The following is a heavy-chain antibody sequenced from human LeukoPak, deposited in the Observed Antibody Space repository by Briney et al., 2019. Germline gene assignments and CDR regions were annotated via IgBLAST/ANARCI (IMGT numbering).Heavy chain of an antibody. Sequence: GGSLRLSCAASGFTFDDYAMHWVRQAPGKGLEWVSGTSWNSGSIGYADSVKGRFTISRDNAKNSLYLQMNSLRAEDTALYYCAKDIVSTSSNWFDPRGQGTLVTVSS. CDR1: GFTFDDYA. V-gene: IGHV3-9*01. CDR2: TSWNSGSI. J-gene: IGHJ5*02. D-gene: IGHD2-2*01. CDR3: AKDIVSTSSNWFDP.